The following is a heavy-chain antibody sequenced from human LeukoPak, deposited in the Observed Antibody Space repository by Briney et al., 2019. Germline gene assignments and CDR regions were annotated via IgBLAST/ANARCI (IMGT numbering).Heavy chain of an antibody. CDR1: SGSLSGYY. CDR3: ARGVDL. V-gene: IGHV4-34*01. J-gene: IGHJ2*01. CDR2: ITHSGSP. Sequence: SETLSLTCGVSSGSLSGYYWRWIRQPPGGGLEWLGEITHSGSPNYNPSLKSRVTISGDTSKKQFSLNLTSVTAAGTGVYYCARGVDLWGRGTPVTVSS.